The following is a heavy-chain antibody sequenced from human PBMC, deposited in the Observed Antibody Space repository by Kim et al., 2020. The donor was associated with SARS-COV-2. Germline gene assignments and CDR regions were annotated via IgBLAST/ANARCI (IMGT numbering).Heavy chain of an antibody. J-gene: IGHJ4*02. CDR3: AKGLKRITMVPLFDY. V-gene: IGHV3-33*06. Sequence: DSVKGRFTISRDNSKNTLYLQMNSLRAEDTAVYYCAKGLKRITMVPLFDYWGQGTLVTVSS. D-gene: IGHD3-10*01.